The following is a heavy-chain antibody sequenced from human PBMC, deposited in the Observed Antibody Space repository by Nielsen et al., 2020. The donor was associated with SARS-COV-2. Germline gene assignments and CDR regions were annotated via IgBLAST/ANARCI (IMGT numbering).Heavy chain of an antibody. J-gene: IGHJ5*02. D-gene: IGHD3-3*01. CDR1: GFTFSSYW. CDR3: ARAPAIFGVEGGDWFDP. Sequence: GGSLRLSCAASGFTFSSYWMSWVRQAPGKGLEWVANIKQDGSEKYYVDSVKGRFTISRDNAKNSLYLQMNSLRAEDTAVYYCARAPAIFGVEGGDWFDPWGQGTLVTVSS. CDR2: IKQDGSEK. V-gene: IGHV3-7*05.